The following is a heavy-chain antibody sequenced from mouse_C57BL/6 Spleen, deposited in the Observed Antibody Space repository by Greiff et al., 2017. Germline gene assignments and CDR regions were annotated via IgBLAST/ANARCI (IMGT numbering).Heavy chain of an antibody. Sequence: EVMLVESGGGLVKPGGSLKLSCAASGFTFSSYTMSWVRQTPEKRLEWVATISGGGGNTYYPDSVKGRFTISRDNAKNTLYLQMSSLRSEDTALYYCARHNWEYFDYWGQGTTLTVSS. CDR1: GFTFSSYT. D-gene: IGHD4-1*01. V-gene: IGHV5-9*01. J-gene: IGHJ2*01. CDR3: ARHNWEYFDY. CDR2: ISGGGGNT.